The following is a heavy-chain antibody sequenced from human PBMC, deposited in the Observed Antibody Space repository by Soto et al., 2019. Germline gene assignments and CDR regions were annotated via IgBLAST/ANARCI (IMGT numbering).Heavy chain of an antibody. V-gene: IGHV3-23*01. Sequence: GGSLRLSCAASGFTFSSYGMHWVRQAPGKGLQWVSSISNSGSNRYYAESVKGRVTISRDNSNNTLYLQMNSLRAEDTALYYCARRGRTLPHYSYYMDVWGKGTTVTVSS. CDR3: ARRGRTLPHYSYYMDV. CDR1: GFTFSSYG. J-gene: IGHJ6*03. CDR2: ISNSGSNR.